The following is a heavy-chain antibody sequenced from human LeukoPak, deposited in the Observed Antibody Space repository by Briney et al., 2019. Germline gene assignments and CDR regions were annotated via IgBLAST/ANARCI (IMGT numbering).Heavy chain of an antibody. D-gene: IGHD3-22*01. Sequence: SVKVSCKASGGTFSSYSLRWVRQAPGQGLEWMGRIIPIIQITNYAQKFQGRVTITADKSTTTAYLELSSLRSEDTAVYYCAWHPSSGEFYFDSWGQGTLVTVSS. J-gene: IGHJ4*02. CDR3: AWHPSSGEFYFDS. CDR1: GGTFSSYS. V-gene: IGHV1-69*02. CDR2: IIPIIQIT.